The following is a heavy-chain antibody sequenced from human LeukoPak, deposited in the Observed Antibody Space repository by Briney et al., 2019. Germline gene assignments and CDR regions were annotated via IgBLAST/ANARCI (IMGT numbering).Heavy chain of an antibody. CDR3: ARDQGILWFGELLWEYNWFDP. Sequence: ASVKVSFKASGYTFTSYGISWVRQAPGQGLEWMGWISAYNGNTNYAQKLQGRVTMTTDTSTSTAYMELRSLRSDDTAVYYCARDQGILWFGELLWEYNWFDPWGQGTLVTVSS. V-gene: IGHV1-18*01. CDR2: ISAYNGNT. J-gene: IGHJ5*02. D-gene: IGHD3-10*01. CDR1: GYTFTSYG.